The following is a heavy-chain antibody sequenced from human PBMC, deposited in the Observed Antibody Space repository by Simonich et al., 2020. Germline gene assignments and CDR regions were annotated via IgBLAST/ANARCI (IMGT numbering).Heavy chain of an antibody. CDR3: ARANERDY. J-gene: IGHJ4*02. CDR1: GFTFSSYS. Sequence: EVQLVESGGGLVKPGGSLRLSCAASGFTFSSYSMNWVRQAPGKGVDWVTSISGSSSYIYYADSVKGRFTISRDNAKNSLYLQMNSLRAEDTAVYYCARANERDYWGQGTLVTVSS. V-gene: IGHV3-21*01. CDR2: ISGSSSYI. D-gene: IGHD1-1*01.